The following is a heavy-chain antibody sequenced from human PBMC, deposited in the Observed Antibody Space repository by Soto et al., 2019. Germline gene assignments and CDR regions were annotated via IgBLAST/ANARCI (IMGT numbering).Heavy chain of an antibody. CDR2: INAGNGNT. CDR1: GYTFTSYA. V-gene: IGHV1-3*01. CDR3: ARGRYYDFWSGGFGLTDV. J-gene: IGHJ6*02. Sequence: ASVKVSCKASGYTFTSYAMHWVRQAPGQRLEWMGWINAGNGNTKYSQKFQGRVTITRDTSASTAYMELSSLRSEDTAVYYCARGRYYDFWSGGFGLTDVWGQGTTVTVSS. D-gene: IGHD3-3*01.